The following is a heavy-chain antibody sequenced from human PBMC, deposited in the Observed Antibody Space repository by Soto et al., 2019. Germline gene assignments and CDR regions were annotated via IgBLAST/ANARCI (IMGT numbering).Heavy chain of an antibody. CDR3: ASGHTASRIYYYYYYGMDV. Sequence: ASVKVSCKASGYTFTGYYMHWVRQAPGQGLEWMGWISPNSGGTNYAQKFQGRVTMTRDTSISTAYMELSRLRSDDTAVYYCASGHTASRIYYYYYYGMDVWGQGTTVTVSS. V-gene: IGHV1-2*02. CDR1: GYTFTGYY. CDR2: ISPNSGGT. J-gene: IGHJ6*02. D-gene: IGHD2-15*01.